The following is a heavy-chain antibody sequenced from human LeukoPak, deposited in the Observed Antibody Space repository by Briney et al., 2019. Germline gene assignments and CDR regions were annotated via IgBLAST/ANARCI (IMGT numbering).Heavy chain of an antibody. D-gene: IGHD2-15*01. CDR3: ARDSSGGYYYMDV. CDR2: MNPNSGGT. Sequence: ASVKVSCKASGYTFIGYYIHWVRQAPGQGLEWMGRMNPNSGGTNYARKFQGRVTMTRDTSISTAYMELNSLISDDTAVYYCARDSSGGYYYMDVWGKGTTVTVSS. J-gene: IGHJ6*03. CDR1: GYTFIGYY. V-gene: IGHV1-2*06.